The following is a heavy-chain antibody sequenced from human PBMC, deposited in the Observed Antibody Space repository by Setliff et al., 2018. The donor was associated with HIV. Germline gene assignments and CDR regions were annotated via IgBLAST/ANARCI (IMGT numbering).Heavy chain of an antibody. V-gene: IGHV4-39*01. CDR2: IYYSGTT. CDR3: ARMWRWSGPETYYFDS. D-gene: IGHD2-21*01. J-gene: IGHJ4*02. Sequence: SETLSLTCSVSGGSISSSAYYWGWIRQPPGKGLEWIGNIYYSGTTYYNPSLKSRVTISVDTSKNQYSVRLSSVTAADTAFYYCARMWRWSGPETYYFDSWGRGTLVTVSS. CDR1: GGSISSSAYY.